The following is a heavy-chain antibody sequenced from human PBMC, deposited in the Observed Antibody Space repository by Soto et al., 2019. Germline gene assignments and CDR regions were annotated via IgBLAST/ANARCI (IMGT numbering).Heavy chain of an antibody. Sequence: GGSLRLSCAASGFTFSSYGMHWVRQAPGKGLEWVAVISYDGSNKYYADSVKGRFTISRDNSKNTLYLQMNSLRAEDTAVYYCARDLLNWNDNGAFDIWGQGTMVTVSS. V-gene: IGHV3-30*03. CDR1: GFTFSSYG. J-gene: IGHJ3*02. CDR3: ARDLLNWNDNGAFDI. CDR2: ISYDGSNK. D-gene: IGHD1-1*01.